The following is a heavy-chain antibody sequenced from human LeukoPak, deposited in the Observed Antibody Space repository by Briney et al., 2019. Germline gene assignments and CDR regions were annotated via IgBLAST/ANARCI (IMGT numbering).Heavy chain of an antibody. CDR1: GFTFSSYA. J-gene: IGHJ3*02. D-gene: IGHD3-3*01. V-gene: IGHV3-23*01. CDR3: AKDRMGYDFWSGYSDAFDI. Sequence: GGSLSLSCAASGFTFSSYAMSWVRQAPGKGLEWVSAISGSGGSTYYADSVKGRFTISRDNSKNTLYLQMNSLRAEDTAVYYCAKDRMGYDFWSGYSDAFDIWGQGTMVTVSS. CDR2: ISGSGGST.